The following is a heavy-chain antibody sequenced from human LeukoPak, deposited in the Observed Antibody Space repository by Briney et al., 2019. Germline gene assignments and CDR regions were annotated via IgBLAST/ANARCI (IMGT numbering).Heavy chain of an antibody. V-gene: IGHV1-69*13. CDR3: ASNYYYYGMDV. J-gene: IGHJ6*02. CDR2: IIPIFGTA. Sequence: SVTVSCKASGGTFSSYAISWVRQAPGQGLEWMGGIIPIFGTAHYAQKFQGRVTITADESTNTAYMELSSLKSEDTAVYYCASNYYYYGMDVWGQGTTVTVSS. CDR1: GGTFSSYA.